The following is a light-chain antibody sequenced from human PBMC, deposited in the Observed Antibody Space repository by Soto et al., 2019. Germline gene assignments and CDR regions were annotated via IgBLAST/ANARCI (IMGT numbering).Light chain of an antibody. CDR2: GNH. CDR1: SSNIGTGYD. CDR3: SSYTSSRAYV. V-gene: IGLV1-40*01. Sequence: QSVLTQPPSVSGAPGQRVIISCTGSSSNIGTGYDVNWYQQIPGTAPRLLIHGNHNRPSGVPERFSGSKSGASASLAIAGLQAEDEAEYYCSSYTSSRAYVFGIGTKVTVL. J-gene: IGLJ1*01.